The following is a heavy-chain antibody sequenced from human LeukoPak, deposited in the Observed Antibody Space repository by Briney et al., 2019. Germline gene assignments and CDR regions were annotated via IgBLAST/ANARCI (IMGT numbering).Heavy chain of an antibody. CDR3: AKSTYYDSSGYYREYYFDY. CDR2: ISGSGGST. J-gene: IGHJ4*02. D-gene: IGHD3-22*01. CDR1: GFTFSNYA. V-gene: IGHV3-23*01. Sequence: PGGSLRLSCAASGFTFSNYAMSWVRQAPGKGLEWVSAISGSGGSTYYADSVKGRFTISRDNSKNTLYLQMSSLRAGDTAVYYCAKSTYYDSSGYYREYYFDYWGQGTLVTVSS.